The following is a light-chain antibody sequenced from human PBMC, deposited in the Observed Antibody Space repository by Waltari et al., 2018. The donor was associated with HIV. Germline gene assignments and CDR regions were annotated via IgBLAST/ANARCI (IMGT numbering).Light chain of an antibody. CDR1: SGDVGGYNF. J-gene: IGLJ1*01. CDR2: EVT. Sequence: QSALTQPASVSGSPGQSITISCTGTSGDVGGYNFVSWYQHHPGKAPKLIIYEVTYRPSGVSDRFSGSKSGNTASLTISGLQAEDEADYYCCSYTSSNTYDFGTGTTVTVL. CDR3: CSYTSSNTYD. V-gene: IGLV2-14*01.